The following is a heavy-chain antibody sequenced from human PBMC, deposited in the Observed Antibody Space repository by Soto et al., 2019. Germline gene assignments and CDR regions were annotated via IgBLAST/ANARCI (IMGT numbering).Heavy chain of an antibody. J-gene: IGHJ3*02. Sequence: QVPLVQSGAEVKKPGASVKVSCKASGYTFTSYAMHWVRQAPGQRLEWMGWINAGNGNTKYSQKFQGRVTITRDTSASTAYMELSSLISEDTAVYYCARAHYDILTGYCSGAFDIWGQGTMVTVSS. D-gene: IGHD3-9*01. CDR2: INAGNGNT. V-gene: IGHV1-3*01. CDR1: GYTFTSYA. CDR3: ARAHYDILTGYCSGAFDI.